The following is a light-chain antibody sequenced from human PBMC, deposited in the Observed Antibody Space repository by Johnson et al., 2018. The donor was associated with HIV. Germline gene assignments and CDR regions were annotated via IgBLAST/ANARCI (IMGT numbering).Light chain of an antibody. V-gene: IGLV1-51*01. CDR3: GTWDSTLSAPHYV. Sequence: QSVLTQPPSVSAAPGQKVTISCSGSSSNIGNNYVSWYQQLPGTAPELLIYDNNKRPSGIPDRFSGSKSGPSATLGITGLQTRDEADYYCGTWDSTLSAPHYVFGTGTNVTVL. J-gene: IGLJ1*01. CDR2: DNN. CDR1: SSNIGNNY.